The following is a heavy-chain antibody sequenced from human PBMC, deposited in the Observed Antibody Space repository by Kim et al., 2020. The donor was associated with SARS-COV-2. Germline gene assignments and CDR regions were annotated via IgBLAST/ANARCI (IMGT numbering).Heavy chain of an antibody. CDR3: ARVGLSYGQSKPYYFDY. D-gene: IGHD5-18*01. V-gene: IGHV4-59*01. J-gene: IGHJ4*01. Sequence: SETLSLTCTVSGGSISSYYWSWIRQPPGKGLEWIGYIYYSGSTNYNPSLKSRVTISVDTSKNQFSLKLSSVTAADTAVYYCARVGLSYGQSKPYYFDYWGHGTLVTVSS. CDR1: GGSISSYY. CDR2: IYYSGST.